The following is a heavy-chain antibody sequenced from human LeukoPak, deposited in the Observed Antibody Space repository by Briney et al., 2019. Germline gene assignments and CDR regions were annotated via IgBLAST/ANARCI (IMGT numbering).Heavy chain of an antibody. CDR3: ARGDYDSTDI. CDR2: IYTSGST. CDR1: GGSINSYY. J-gene: IGHJ3*02. D-gene: IGHD3-22*01. Sequence: SETLSLTCTVSGGSINSYYWSWIRQPAGKGLEWIGRIYTSGSTKYNPYLKSRVTMSVDTSKNQLSLKLSSVTAADADVYYCARGDYDSTDIWGQGTMVTVSS. V-gene: IGHV4-4*07.